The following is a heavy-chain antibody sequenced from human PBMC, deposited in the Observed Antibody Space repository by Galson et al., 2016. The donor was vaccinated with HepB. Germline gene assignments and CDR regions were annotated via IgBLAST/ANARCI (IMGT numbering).Heavy chain of an antibody. CDR3: AKDRSYGYCGSGGMDV. CDR1: GFTFNSYG. V-gene: IGHV3-30*18. CDR2: ISYDGSNK. J-gene: IGHJ6*02. D-gene: IGHD3-10*01. Sequence: SLRLSCAASGFTFNSYGMHWVRQAPGKGLEWVAVISYDGSNKYYADSVKGRFTIYRDNSKNTLYLQMNSLRAEDTAVYYCAKDRSYGYCGSGGMDVWGQGTTVTVSS.